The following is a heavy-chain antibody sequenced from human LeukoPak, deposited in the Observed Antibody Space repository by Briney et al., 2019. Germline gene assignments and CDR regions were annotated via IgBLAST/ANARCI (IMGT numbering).Heavy chain of an antibody. CDR2: IYSSGST. Sequence: SETLSLTCAVSGASISGSNYYWGWIRQPPGKGLEWIGNIYSSGSTYYNASLQSRVTISIDTSKNQFSLRLNSVTAADTAMYYCAKSGGYGLIDYWGQGTLVTVSS. J-gene: IGHJ4*02. CDR1: GASISGSNYY. V-gene: IGHV4-39*01. CDR3: AKSGGYGLIDY. D-gene: IGHD1-26*01.